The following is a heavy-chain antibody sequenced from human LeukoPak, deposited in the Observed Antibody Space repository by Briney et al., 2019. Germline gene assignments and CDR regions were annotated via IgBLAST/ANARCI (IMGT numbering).Heavy chain of an antibody. CDR3: GERDDAFDI. V-gene: IGHV4-4*02. J-gene: IGHJ3*02. D-gene: IGHD1-26*01. CDR2: IYHTGSA. CDR1: GGSISSGNW. Sequence: PSETLSLTCTVSGGSISSGNWWNWVRQSPGKGLEWIGEIYHTGSANYNPSLKSRVTISVDKSKNQFSLKLNSVTAADTAVYYCGERDDAFDIWGQGTMVTVSS.